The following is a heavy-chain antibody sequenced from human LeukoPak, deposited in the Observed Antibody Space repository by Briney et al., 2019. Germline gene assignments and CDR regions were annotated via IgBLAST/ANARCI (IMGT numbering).Heavy chain of an antibody. J-gene: IGHJ4*02. CDR2: ISYSGST. V-gene: IGHV4-39*07. CDR1: GDSISSSSHY. Sequence: PSETLSLTCTVSGDSISSSSHYWSWIRQPPGKGLEWFGTISYSGSTYNPSLRSRVTISVDTSKNQFSLNLNSATAAGTAVYYCARDRGRGIIAAAAADYWGQGTLVTVSS. CDR3: ARDRGRGIIAAAAADY. D-gene: IGHD6-13*01.